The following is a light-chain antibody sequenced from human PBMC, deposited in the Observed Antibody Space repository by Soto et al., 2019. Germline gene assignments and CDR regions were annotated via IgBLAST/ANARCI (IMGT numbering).Light chain of an antibody. CDR3: LLYYDGAYV. J-gene: IGLJ1*01. CDR2: DTN. CDR1: TGAVTSGYF. V-gene: IGLV7-43*01. Sequence: QAVVTQEPSLTVSPGGTVTLTCSSSTGAVTSGYFPTWFQQKPGQGTRALIYDTNKERSWTPARFSGSLLGGKAALTLSGVQPEDEAEYYCLLYYDGAYVFGTGTKVTVL.